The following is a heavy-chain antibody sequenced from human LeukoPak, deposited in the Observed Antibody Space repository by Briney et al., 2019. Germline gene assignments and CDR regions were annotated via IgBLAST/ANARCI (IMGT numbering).Heavy chain of an antibody. CDR3: ARGTSGYFNYYYYYMDV. J-gene: IGHJ6*03. Sequence: GGSLRLSCAASGFTFSSYSMNWVRQAPGKGLEWVSSISSSSSYIYYADSVKGRFTISRDNSKNTLYLQMNSLRAEDTAVYYCARGTSGYFNYYYYYMDVWGKGTTVTVSS. CDR2: ISSSSSYI. CDR1: GFTFSSYS. D-gene: IGHD3-22*01. V-gene: IGHV3-21*04.